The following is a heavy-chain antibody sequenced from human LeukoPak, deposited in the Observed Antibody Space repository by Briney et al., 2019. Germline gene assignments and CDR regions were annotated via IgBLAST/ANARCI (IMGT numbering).Heavy chain of an antibody. D-gene: IGHD3-16*01. J-gene: IGHJ4*02. CDR1: GGSISSYY. Sequence: SEALSLTCTVSGGSISSYYWSWIRQPPGKGLEWIANVYYSGSTHYNPSLKSRVTISLDTSNNQFSLRLTSVTAADTAVYYCARHGLYQDYGYWGQGALVTVSS. CDR2: VYYSGST. V-gene: IGHV4-39*01. CDR3: ARHGLYQDYGY.